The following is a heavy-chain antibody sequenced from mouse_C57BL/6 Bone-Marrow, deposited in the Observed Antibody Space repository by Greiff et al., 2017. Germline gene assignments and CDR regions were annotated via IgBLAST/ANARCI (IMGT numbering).Heavy chain of an antibody. V-gene: IGHV14-1*01. CDR1: GFNIKDYY. J-gene: IGHJ2*01. Sequence: EVQLQQSGAELVRPGASVKLSCTASGFNIKDYYMHWVKQRPEQGLEWIGRIDPEDGDTEYAPKFQGKATMTADTSSTTAYLQLSSLTSEDTAVYYCTTRGGLGGSYYEDYWGQGTTVTVSA. CDR3: TTRGGLGGSYYEDY. D-gene: IGHD2-12*01. CDR2: IDPEDGDT.